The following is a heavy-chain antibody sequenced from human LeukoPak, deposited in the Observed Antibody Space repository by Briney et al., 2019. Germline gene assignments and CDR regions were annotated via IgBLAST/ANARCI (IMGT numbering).Heavy chain of an antibody. J-gene: IGHJ6*02. CDR3: ARDQGLTAPPPYGLDV. Sequence: ASVKVSCKTSGGTFSSSAITWVRQAPGQGLEWMGRIIPVLNITTYAQKFQGSVTFTADTSTSTVYMELSSLRSEETAVYYCARDQGLTAPPPYGLDVWGQGTTVIVSS. V-gene: IGHV1-69*04. CDR1: GGTFSSSA. CDR2: IIPVLNIT. D-gene: IGHD5-18*01.